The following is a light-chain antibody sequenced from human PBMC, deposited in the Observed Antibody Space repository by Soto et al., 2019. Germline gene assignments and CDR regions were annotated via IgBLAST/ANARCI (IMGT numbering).Light chain of an antibody. CDR2: WAS. Sequence: DIVMTQSPDSLAVSLGERATINCKSSQSVFYRSENKNYLVWYQQKSGQPPKLLISWASTRESGVPDRFRGSGSGTDFYFTIYRLQDEDVAVYYCQQCYSFPPTFGGGTKVDIK. J-gene: IGKJ4*02. CDR1: QSVFYRSENKNY. V-gene: IGKV4-1*01. CDR3: QQCYSFPPT.